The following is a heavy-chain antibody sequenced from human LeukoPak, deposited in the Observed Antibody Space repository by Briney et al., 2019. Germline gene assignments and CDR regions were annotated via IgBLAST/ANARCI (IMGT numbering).Heavy chain of an antibody. J-gene: IGHJ6*02. CDR2: VYHTGHT. Sequence: PSETLSLTCTVSGAAISGYYWSWIRQPPGKGLEWIGYVYHTGHTHYSPSLKSRVTVSLDTSRDQVSLMLSSVTAADTAVYYCARARYCSSTSCYGSYGMDVWGQGTTVTVSS. V-gene: IGHV4-59*01. D-gene: IGHD2-2*01. CDR3: ARARYCSSTSCYGSYGMDV. CDR1: GAAISGYY.